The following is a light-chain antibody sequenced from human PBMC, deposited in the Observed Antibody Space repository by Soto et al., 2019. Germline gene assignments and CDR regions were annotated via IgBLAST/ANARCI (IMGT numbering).Light chain of an antibody. CDR1: SSNIGAGYD. V-gene: IGLV1-40*01. CDR3: QSYDSTLSARYV. Sequence: QAVVTQPPSVSGAPGQRVTISCTGSSSNIGAGYDVHWYQQRPGTAPKLLIFGNTNRPSGVPDPFSGSKSGTSASLAITGLQAEDEGDYYCQSYDSTLSARYVFGTGTKLTVL. J-gene: IGLJ1*01. CDR2: GNT.